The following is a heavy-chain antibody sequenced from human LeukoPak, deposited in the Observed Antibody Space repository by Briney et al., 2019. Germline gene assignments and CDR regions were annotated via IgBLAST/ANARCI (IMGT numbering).Heavy chain of an antibody. J-gene: IGHJ4*02. CDR2: MNPNSANT. D-gene: IGHD2-2*01. CDR1: GYTFSTYD. V-gene: IGHV1-8*03. CDR3: ARAIRYQLLSDY. Sequence: ASVKVSCKPSGYTFSTYDINWLRQAAGQGLEWMGWMNPNSANTDFAQKFQGRATITRDTSISTAYLELSSLTSEDTAVYYCARAIRYQLLSDYWGQGTLVTVSS.